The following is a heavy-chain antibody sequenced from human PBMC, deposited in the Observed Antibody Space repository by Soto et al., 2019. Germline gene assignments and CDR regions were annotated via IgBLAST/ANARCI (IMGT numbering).Heavy chain of an antibody. CDR1: GYTFTSYY. J-gene: IGHJ4*02. V-gene: IGHV1-46*01. CDR2: INPSGGST. CDR3: ARATYYDFWSGYASFDS. D-gene: IGHD3-3*01. Sequence: ASVKVSCKASGYTFTSYYMHWVRQAPGQGLEWMGIINPSGGSTSYAQKFQGRVTMTRDTSTSTVYMELSSLRSEDTAVYYCARATYYDFWSGYASFDSWGQGTLVTVSS.